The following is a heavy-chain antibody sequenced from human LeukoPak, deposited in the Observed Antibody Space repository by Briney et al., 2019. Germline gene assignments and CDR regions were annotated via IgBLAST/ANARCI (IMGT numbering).Heavy chain of an antibody. V-gene: IGHV3-33*01. CDR3: ARAGCVQGVINSPYYYYYMDV. D-gene: IGHD3-10*02. CDR1: GFTFSSYG. CDR2: IWYDGSNK. Sequence: PGGSLRLSCAASGFTFSSYGMHWVRQAPGEGLEWVAVIWYDGSNKYYADSVKGRFTISRDNSKNTLYLQMNSLRAEDTAVYYCARAGCVQGVINSPYYYYYMDVWGKGTTVTVSS. J-gene: IGHJ6*03.